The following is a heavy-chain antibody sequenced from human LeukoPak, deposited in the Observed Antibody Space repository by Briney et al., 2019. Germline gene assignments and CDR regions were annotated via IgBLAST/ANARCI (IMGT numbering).Heavy chain of an antibody. Sequence: GGSLRLSCAASGFTVSTYYMTWVRQAPGKGLECVSVIYSGGSTYYADSVKGRFTVSRDNSKNTLYLQMNSLRAEDTAMYYCARGLGYCTSTTCLLPFDYWGQGTLVTVCS. J-gene: IGHJ4*02. D-gene: IGHD2-2*01. CDR1: GFTVSTYY. CDR3: ARGLGYCTSTTCLLPFDY. V-gene: IGHV3-53*01. CDR2: IYSGGST.